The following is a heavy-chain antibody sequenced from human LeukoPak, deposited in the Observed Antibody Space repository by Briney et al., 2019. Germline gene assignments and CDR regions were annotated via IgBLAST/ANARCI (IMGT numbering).Heavy chain of an antibody. J-gene: IGHJ6*03. CDR2: IKHDGSAKQDGGEK. Sequence: HSGGSLRLSCAASGFTLSPNGVGWVRQAPGKGLEWGANIKHDGSAKQDGGEKNYVESLKGRFTISRDNAKNSLYLKMNSLRAEDTAVYYCARSGGGVDSFYFYMDVWGKGTTVTVSS. V-gene: IGHV3-7*01. D-gene: IGHD3-16*01. CDR1: GFTLSPNG. CDR3: ARSGGGVDSFYFYMDV.